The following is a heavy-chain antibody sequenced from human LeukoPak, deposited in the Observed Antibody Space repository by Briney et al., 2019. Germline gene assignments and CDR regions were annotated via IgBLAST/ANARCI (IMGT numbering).Heavy chain of an antibody. V-gene: IGHV4-34*01. CDR3: ARTKNLYSSSNYYGMDV. CDR1: GGSFSGYY. J-gene: IGHJ6*02. CDR2: INHSGST. D-gene: IGHD6-6*01. Sequence: PSETLSLTCAVYGGSFSGYYWSWIRQPPGKGLEWIGEINHSGSTNYNPSLKSRVTISVDTSKNQFSLKLSSVTAADTAVYYCARTKNLYSSSNYYGMDVWGQGTTVTVSS.